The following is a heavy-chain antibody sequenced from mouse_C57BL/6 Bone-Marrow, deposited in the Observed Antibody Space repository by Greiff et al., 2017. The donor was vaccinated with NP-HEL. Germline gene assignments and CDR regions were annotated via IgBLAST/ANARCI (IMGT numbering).Heavy chain of an antibody. J-gene: IGHJ2*01. CDR1: GYTFTSYC. CDR3: ARGAQVSDY. V-gene: IGHV1-61*01. CDR2: IYPSDSET. Sequence: VKLQQPGAELVRPGSSVKLSCKASGYTFTSYCMDWVKQRPGQGLEWIGNIYPSDSETHYNQKFQDQATLTVDKSSSTAYLQLSSLTSEDSAVYYCARGAQVSDYWGRGTTPTVSS. D-gene: IGHD3-2*02.